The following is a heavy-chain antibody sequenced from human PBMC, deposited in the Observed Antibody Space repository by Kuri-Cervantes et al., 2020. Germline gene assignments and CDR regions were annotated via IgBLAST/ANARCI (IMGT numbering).Heavy chain of an antibody. Sequence: SETLSLTCTVSGGSISSYYWSWIRQPPGKGLEWIGYIYYSGSTNYNPSLKSRVTISVDTSKNQFSLKLSSVTAADTAVYYCARGAYYYDSGVDYWGQGTLVTVSS. CDR2: IYYSGST. CDR1: GGSISSYY. D-gene: IGHD3-22*01. J-gene: IGHJ4*02. CDR3: ARGAYYYDSGVDY. V-gene: IGHV4-59*12.